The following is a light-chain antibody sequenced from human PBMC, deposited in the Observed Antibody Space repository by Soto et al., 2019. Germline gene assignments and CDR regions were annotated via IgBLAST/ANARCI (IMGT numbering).Light chain of an antibody. CDR3: QQYGSSPRYT. CDR2: GAD. J-gene: IGKJ2*01. CDR1: QSVRNSY. V-gene: IGKV3-20*01. Sequence: EIVLTQFPDTLSLSPGERATLSCRASQSVRNSYLAWYQQRPGQAPRLLIYGADSRATGIPDRFSCSGSDTDFPLHISRLEPEDFAVYYCQQYGSSPRYTVGQGTKLEI.